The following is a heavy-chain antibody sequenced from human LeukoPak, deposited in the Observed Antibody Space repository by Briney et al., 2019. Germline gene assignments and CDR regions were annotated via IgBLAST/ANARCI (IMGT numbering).Heavy chain of an antibody. CDR2: ISGHSGGNT. Sequence: ASVKVSCKASGYIFSNYGITWVRPAPGHGLEWIGWISGHSGGNTNYAPKFQDRATMTTDTSTSTAYVELRSLRFDDTAVYYCARDFAWGSGGAPIDDNWLDPWGQGTLVTVSS. D-gene: IGHD7-27*01. J-gene: IGHJ5*02. CDR1: GYIFSNYG. V-gene: IGHV1-18*01. CDR3: ARDFAWGSGGAPIDDNWLDP.